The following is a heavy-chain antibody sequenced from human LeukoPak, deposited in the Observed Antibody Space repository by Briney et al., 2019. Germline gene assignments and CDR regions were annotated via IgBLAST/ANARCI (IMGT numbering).Heavy chain of an antibody. V-gene: IGHV4-38-2*02. J-gene: IGHJ1*01. CDR2: VYYSGRT. CDR3: ARHASLRSPLVY. D-gene: IGHD3-16*01. Sequence: KPSETLSLTCTVSGYSISSGYYWGWIRQPPGKGLEWIGTVYYSGRTYYNPSLKSRVTISVDLSKNQFSLKLSSVTAAETAVYYCARHASLRSPLVYWGQGILVTVSS. CDR1: GYSISSGYY.